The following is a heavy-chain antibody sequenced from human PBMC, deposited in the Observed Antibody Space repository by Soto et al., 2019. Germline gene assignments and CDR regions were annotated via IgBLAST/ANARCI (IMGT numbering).Heavy chain of an antibody. CDR2: ISTYNGNT. CDR1: GYTFTYYG. V-gene: IGHV1-18*01. J-gene: IGHJ4*02. D-gene: IGHD2-15*01. CDR3: GRSDCKGASFYSSEFVY. Sequence: QVQLVQSGAEVKRPGASVKVSCKASGYTFTYYGINWVRQAPGQGLEWVGWISTYNGNTNFAQKLQGRVTMTTDTSPSPDYMELRSLRSDDTAVYCCGRSDCKGASFYSSEFVYWGQGTLVTVSS.